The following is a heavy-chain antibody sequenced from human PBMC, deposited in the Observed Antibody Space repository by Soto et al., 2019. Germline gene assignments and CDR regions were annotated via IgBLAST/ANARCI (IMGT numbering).Heavy chain of an antibody. V-gene: IGHV1-18*01. CDR3: ARAFPYYYGSGSYYGVFDY. Sequence: QVQLVQSGAEVKKPGASVKVSCKASGYTFTSYGISWVRQAPGQGLEWMGWISAYNGNTNHAQKLQGRVTMTTDTSTSTAYMELRSLRSDDTAVYYCARAFPYYYGSGSYYGVFDYWGQGTLVTVSS. CDR2: ISAYNGNT. CDR1: GYTFTSYG. J-gene: IGHJ4*02. D-gene: IGHD3-10*01.